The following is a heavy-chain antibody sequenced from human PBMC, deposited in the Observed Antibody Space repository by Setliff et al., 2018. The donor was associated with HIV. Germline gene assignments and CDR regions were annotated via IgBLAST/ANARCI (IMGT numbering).Heavy chain of an antibody. Sequence: GESLKISCKASGYSFTNNWIGWVRQMPGKGLEWMGIIYPGDSDIRYSPSFQGQVTISADKAISTAYLQWSSLKASDTAMYFCAASADGDCATTSCTNWFDPWGQGTLVTVSS. CDR1: GYSFTNNW. J-gene: IGHJ5*02. D-gene: IGHD2-21*01. V-gene: IGHV5-51*01. CDR2: IYPGDSDI. CDR3: AASADGDCATTSCTNWFDP.